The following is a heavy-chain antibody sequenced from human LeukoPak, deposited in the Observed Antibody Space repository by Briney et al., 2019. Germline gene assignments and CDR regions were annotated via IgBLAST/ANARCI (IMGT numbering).Heavy chain of an antibody. V-gene: IGHV3-23*01. J-gene: IGHJ5*02. D-gene: IGHD6-19*01. CDR3: AKDRRDIAVAGFSLGS. Sequence: PGGSLRLSCAASGFTFSSYAMSWVRQAPGKGLGWVSSISGSGGSTYYADSVKGRFTISRDNSKNTLYLQMNSLRAEDTAVYYCAKDRRDIAVAGFSLGSWGQGSLVTVSS. CDR1: GFTFSSYA. CDR2: ISGSGGST.